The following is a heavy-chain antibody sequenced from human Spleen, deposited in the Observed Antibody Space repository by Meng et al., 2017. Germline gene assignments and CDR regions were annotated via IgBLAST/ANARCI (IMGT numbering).Heavy chain of an antibody. J-gene: IGHJ6*02. CDR1: GYSFTSFD. CDR3: PRLGWGSYPDYYYSMDV. Sequence: ASVKVSCKAPGYSFTSFDINWVRQATGEGLEWMGWVNPNNGNTGYAQKFQGRVTFSRNTSISTAFLALSSLTSEDTAVYYCPRLGWGSYPDYYYSMDVWGQGTTVTVSS. V-gene: IGHV1-8*01. CDR2: VNPNNGNT. D-gene: IGHD1-26*01.